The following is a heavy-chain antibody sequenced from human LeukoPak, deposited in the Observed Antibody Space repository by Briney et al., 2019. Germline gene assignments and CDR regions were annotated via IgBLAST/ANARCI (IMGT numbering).Heavy chain of an antibody. Sequence: GGSLRLSCAASGFTFSSYGMHWVRQAPGKGLDWVAFIHHDGSNKYYADSVRGRFTISRDNSKNTLYLQMNSLRAEDTAVYYCARSPIAYYYYYMDVWGKGTTVTISS. J-gene: IGHJ6*03. CDR2: IHHDGSNK. D-gene: IGHD6-13*01. CDR1: GFTFSSYG. CDR3: ARSPIAYYYYYMDV. V-gene: IGHV3-30*02.